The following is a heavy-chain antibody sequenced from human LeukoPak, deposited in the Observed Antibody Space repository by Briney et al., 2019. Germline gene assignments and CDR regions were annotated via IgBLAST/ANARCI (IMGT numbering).Heavy chain of an antibody. CDR1: GFTFSSYG. J-gene: IGHJ3*02. CDR3: ARGTYYDILTGYLPDAFDI. V-gene: IGHV3-23*01. D-gene: IGHD3-9*01. CDR2: ISGSGGST. Sequence: PGGSLRLSCAASGFTFSSYGMSWVRQAPGKGLEWVSAISGSGGSTHYADSVKGRFTISRDNAKNSLYLQMNSLRAEDTAVYYCARGTYYDILTGYLPDAFDIWGQGTMVTVSS.